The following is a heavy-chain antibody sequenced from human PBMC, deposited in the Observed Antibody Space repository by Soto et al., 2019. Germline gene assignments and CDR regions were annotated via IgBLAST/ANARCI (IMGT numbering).Heavy chain of an antibody. CDR2: IYYSGST. J-gene: IGHJ1*01. CDR3: PRPPYTSDYYDSSGYPSHFQH. V-gene: IGHV4-31*03. D-gene: IGHD3-22*01. Sequence: SETLSLTCTVSGGSISRGGYYWSWIRQHPGKGLERIGYIYYSGSTYYNPSLKSRVTISVDTSKNQFSLKLSSVTAADTAVYYCPRPPYTSDYYDSSGYPSHFQHWGQVTLVAVSS. CDR1: GGSISRGGYY.